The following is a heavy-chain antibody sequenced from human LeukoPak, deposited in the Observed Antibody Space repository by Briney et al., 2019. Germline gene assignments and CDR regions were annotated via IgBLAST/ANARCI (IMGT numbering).Heavy chain of an antibody. V-gene: IGHV1-8*01. D-gene: IGHD3-9*01. J-gene: IGHJ4*02. CDR1: GYTFTSYD. CDR3: ARALNFDWLLYHPFDY. Sequence: ASVKVSCKASGYTFTSYDINWVRQATGQGLEWMGWMNPNSGNTGYAQKLQGRVTMTRNTSISTAYMELSSLRSEDTAVYYCARALNFDWLLYHPFDYWGQGTLVTASS. CDR2: MNPNSGNT.